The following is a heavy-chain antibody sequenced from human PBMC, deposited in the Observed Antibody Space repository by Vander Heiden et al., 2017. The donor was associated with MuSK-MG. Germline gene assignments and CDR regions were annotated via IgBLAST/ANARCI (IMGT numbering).Heavy chain of an antibody. CDR3: AKDLTNTPYNWFDP. V-gene: IGHV3-23*01. J-gene: IGHJ5*02. Sequence: EVQLLESGGGLVQPGGSLRLSCAASGFTFSSYAMSWVRQAPGKGLEWVSAISCSGGRTYYADSVKGRFTISRDNSKNTLYLQMNSLRAEDTAVYYCAKDLTNTPYNWFDPWGQGTLVTVSS. D-gene: IGHD3-9*01. CDR1: GFTFSSYA. CDR2: ISCSGGRT.